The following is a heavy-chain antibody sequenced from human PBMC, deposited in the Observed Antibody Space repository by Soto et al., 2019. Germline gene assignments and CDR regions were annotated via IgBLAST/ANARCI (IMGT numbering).Heavy chain of an antibody. D-gene: IGHD4-4*01. J-gene: IGHJ4*02. CDR3: ASSTVTPHRPDY. Sequence: QVQLVQSGAEVKKPGSSVKVSCKASGGTFSSYAISWVRQAPGQGLEWMGGIIPIFGTANYAQKFQGRVTVTAEESTSTAYMELSSLRSEDTAVYYCASSTVTPHRPDYWGQGTLVTVSS. V-gene: IGHV1-69*12. CDR2: IIPIFGTA. CDR1: GGTFSSYA.